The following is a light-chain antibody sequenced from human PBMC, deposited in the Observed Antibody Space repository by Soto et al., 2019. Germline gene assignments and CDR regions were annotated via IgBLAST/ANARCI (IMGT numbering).Light chain of an antibody. CDR2: DVS. J-gene: IGLJ2*01. CDR1: SSDVGGYNY. Sequence: QSALTQPRSVSGSPGQSVTISCTGTSSDVGGYNYVSWYQQHPGKAPKLMIYDVSKRPSGVPDRFSGSKSGNTASLTISGLQAEXEADYYCCSYAGSYTLVFGGGTQLTVL. V-gene: IGLV2-11*01. CDR3: CSYAGSYTLV.